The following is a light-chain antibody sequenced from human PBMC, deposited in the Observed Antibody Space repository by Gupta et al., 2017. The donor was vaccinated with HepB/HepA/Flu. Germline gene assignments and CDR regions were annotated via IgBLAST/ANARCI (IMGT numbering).Light chain of an antibody. CDR1: QHVSSSY. CDR2: GTF. J-gene: IGKJ1*01. CDR3: QQYSRSLWA. Sequence: EIVLTQSPGSLSLSPGERATLSCRASQHVSSSYLAWFQQKPGLPPRLLIYGTFTRATGIPARFSGSGFGTDFTLTISRLEPEDFAVYYCQQYSRSLWAFGQGTKVEVK. V-gene: IGKV3-20*01.